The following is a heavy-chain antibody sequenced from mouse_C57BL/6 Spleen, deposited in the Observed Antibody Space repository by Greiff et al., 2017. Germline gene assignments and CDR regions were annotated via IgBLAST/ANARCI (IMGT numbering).Heavy chain of an antibody. Sequence: VQLQQPGAELVRPGSSVKLSCKASGYTFTSYWMDWVKQRPGQGLEWIGNIYPSDSETHYNQKFKDKATLTVAKSSSTAYMQLSSLTSEDSAVYYCARRHCGPYWYFDVWGTGTTVTVSS. V-gene: IGHV1-61*01. CDR1: GYTFTSYW. J-gene: IGHJ1*03. CDR2: IYPSDSET. CDR3: ARRHCGPYWYFDV. D-gene: IGHD3-1*01.